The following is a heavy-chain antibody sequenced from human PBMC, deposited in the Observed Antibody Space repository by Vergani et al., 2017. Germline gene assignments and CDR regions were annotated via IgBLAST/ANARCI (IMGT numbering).Heavy chain of an antibody. J-gene: IGHJ5*02. D-gene: IGHD3-10*01. CDR1: GGSISSYY. V-gene: IGHV4-59*04. Sequence: QVQLQESGPGLVKPSETLSLTCTVSGGSISSYYWSWIRQPPGKGLEWIGYIYYSGSTYYNPSLKSRVTISVDTSKNQFSLKLSSVTAADTAVYYCARLRRGSYYTNWFDPWGQGTLVTVSS. CDR2: IYYSGST. CDR3: ARLRRGSYYTNWFDP.